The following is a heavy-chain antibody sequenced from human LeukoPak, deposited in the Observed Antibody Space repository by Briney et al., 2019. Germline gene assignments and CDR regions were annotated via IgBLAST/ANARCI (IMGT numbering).Heavy chain of an antibody. J-gene: IGHJ3*02. D-gene: IGHD4-23*01. Sequence: GASVKVSCKASGYTFTTYGISWVRQAPGQGLECMGWISAYNGNTNYAQKLLDRVTMTTDTSTNTAYMELRSLRSDDTAVYYCARDTTVVTPDGLDIWGQGTMVTVSS. CDR1: GYTFTTYG. V-gene: IGHV1-18*01. CDR2: ISAYNGNT. CDR3: ARDTTVVTPDGLDI.